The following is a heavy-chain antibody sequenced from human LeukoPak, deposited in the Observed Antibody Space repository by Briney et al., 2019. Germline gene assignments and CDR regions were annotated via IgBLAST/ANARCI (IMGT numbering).Heavy chain of an antibody. D-gene: IGHD3-10*01. CDR1: GGSISSGYY. J-gene: IGHJ4*02. CDR3: ARSRGSGSYKYYFDY. Sequence: SETLSLTCSVSGGSISSGYYWGWIRQPPGKGLEWIGSIYHSGSTYYNPSLKSRVTISVDTSKNQFSLKLSSVTAADTAVYYCARSRGSGSYKYYFDYWGQGTLVTVSS. CDR2: IYHSGST. V-gene: IGHV4-38-2*02.